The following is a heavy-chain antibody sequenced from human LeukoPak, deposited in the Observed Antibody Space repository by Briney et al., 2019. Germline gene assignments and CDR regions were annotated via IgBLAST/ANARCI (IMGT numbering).Heavy chain of an antibody. V-gene: IGHV1-69*04. J-gene: IGHJ5*02. CDR1: GGTFSSYA. CDR3: ARNYYDSSGYYNNNWFDP. Sequence: GASVKVSCKASGGTFSSYAISWVRQAPGQGLEWMGRIIPILGIANYAQKFQGRVTITADKSTSTAYMELSSLRSEDTAVYYCARNYYDSSGYYNNNWFDPWGRGTLVTVSS. CDR2: IIPILGIA. D-gene: IGHD3-22*01.